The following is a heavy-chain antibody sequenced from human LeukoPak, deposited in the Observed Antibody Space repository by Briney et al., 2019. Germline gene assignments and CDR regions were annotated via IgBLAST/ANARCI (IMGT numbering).Heavy chain of an antibody. V-gene: IGHV3-66*01. CDR1: GFTVSSNY. Sequence: GGSLRLSCAASGFTVSSNYMSWVRQAPGKGLEWVSVIYSGGSTYYAESLKCRVTLSRDNSKNTLYLQLNSLRAEDTAVYYRARDLGWFDPWGQGTLVTVSS. CDR3: ARDLGWFDP. J-gene: IGHJ5*02. CDR2: IYSGGST. D-gene: IGHD1-26*01.